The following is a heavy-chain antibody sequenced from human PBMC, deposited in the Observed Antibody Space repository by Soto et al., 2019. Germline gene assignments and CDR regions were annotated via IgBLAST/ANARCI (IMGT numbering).Heavy chain of an antibody. CDR1: GGPLNNHA. D-gene: IGHD4-17*01. V-gene: IGHV1-69*01. CDR3: ARDYGEIDAFDI. Sequence: QVQLVQSGAEVKKPGSSVKVSCKTSGGPLNNHAINWVRHAPGQGLEWVGLVIPTLATADYAKKFQGRVTMTADEVTNTLYMELSSLRSGDTGVYFCARDYGEIDAFDIWGQGTLVTVSS. CDR2: VIPTLATA. J-gene: IGHJ3*02.